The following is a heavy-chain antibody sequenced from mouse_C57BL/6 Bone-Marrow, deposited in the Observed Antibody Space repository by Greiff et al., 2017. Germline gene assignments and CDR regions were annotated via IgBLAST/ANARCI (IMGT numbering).Heavy chain of an antibody. CDR1: GFTFSSYG. V-gene: IGHV5-6*01. CDR2: ISSGGSYT. CDR3: ARQPRKDARDY. Sequence: EVQVVESGGDLVKPGGSLKLSCAASGFTFSSYGMSWVRQTPDKRLEWVATISSGGSYTYYPDSVKGRFTISRDNAKNTLYLQMSSLKSEDTAMYYCARQPRKDARDYWGQGTSVTVSS. J-gene: IGHJ4*01.